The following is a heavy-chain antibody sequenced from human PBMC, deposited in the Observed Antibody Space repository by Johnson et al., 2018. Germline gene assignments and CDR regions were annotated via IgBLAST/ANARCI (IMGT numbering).Heavy chain of an antibody. V-gene: IGHV4-4*02. CDR1: GGSISSSNW. CDR2: IYHSGST. Sequence: QVQLQESGPGLVKPSGTLSLTCAVSGGSISSSNWWSWVRQPPGKGLEWIGEIYHSGSTNYNPSLKSRATISVDKSKNQFSLKLSSVTAADTAVYYRARGIGTTITMGGPDAFDIWGQGTMVTVSS. D-gene: IGHD5-12*01. CDR3: ARGIGTTITMGGPDAFDI. J-gene: IGHJ3*02.